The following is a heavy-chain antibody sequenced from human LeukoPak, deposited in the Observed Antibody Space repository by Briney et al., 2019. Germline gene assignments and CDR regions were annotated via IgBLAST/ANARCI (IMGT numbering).Heavy chain of an antibody. CDR1: GFRFTTYW. CDR2: INQGGSGK. D-gene: IGHD3-10*02. J-gene: IGHJ4*02. CDR3: ARDHYVPHY. Sequence: GGSLRLSCAASGFRFTTYWMTWVRQAPGKGLEWVANINQGGSGKYYADSVKGRFTISRDNAKDSLFLQMNSLRAEDTGVYYCARDHYVPHYWGQGTLVTVSS. V-gene: IGHV3-7*01.